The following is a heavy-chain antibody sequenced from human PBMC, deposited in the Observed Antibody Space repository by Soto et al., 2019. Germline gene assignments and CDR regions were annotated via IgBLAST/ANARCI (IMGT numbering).Heavy chain of an antibody. D-gene: IGHD3-10*01. Sequence: QVQLVESGGGVVQPGRSLRLSCAASGFTFSSYGMHWARQAPGKGLEWVAVIWYDGSNKYYADSVKGRFTISRDNSKNTLYLQMNSLRVEDTAVFYCARDGDGSIDYWGQGTLVTVSS. J-gene: IGHJ4*02. CDR1: GFTFSSYG. CDR3: ARDGDGSIDY. V-gene: IGHV3-33*01. CDR2: IWYDGSNK.